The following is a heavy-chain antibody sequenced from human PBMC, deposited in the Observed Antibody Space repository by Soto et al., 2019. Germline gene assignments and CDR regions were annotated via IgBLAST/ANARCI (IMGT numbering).Heavy chain of an antibody. CDR2: INHSGST. CDR3: ARGGRQQLIPTPISYKIDY. CDR1: GGSFSGYY. Sequence: QVQLQQWGAGLLKPSETLSLTCAVYGGSFSGYYWSWIRQPPGKGLEWIGEINHSGSTNYNPSLTSRVTISIDMSMKQFTLKLSYVTAADTAVYYCARGGRQQLIPTPISYKIDYWGQGTLVTVSS. D-gene: IGHD6-13*01. J-gene: IGHJ4*02. V-gene: IGHV4-34*01.